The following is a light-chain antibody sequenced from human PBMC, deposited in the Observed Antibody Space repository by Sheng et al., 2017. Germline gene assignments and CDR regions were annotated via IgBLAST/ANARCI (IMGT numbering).Light chain of an antibody. V-gene: IGKV1-13*02. Sequence: AIQLTQSPSSLSASVGDRVTITCRASQAVGNALAWYQQKPGKPPKLLIYDASSLESGVPSRFSGSGSGTDFTLTISSLHPEDFATYYCQQYSRTPLTFGGGTKVEIK. CDR1: QAVGNA. CDR3: QQYSRTPLT. J-gene: IGKJ4*01. CDR2: DAS.